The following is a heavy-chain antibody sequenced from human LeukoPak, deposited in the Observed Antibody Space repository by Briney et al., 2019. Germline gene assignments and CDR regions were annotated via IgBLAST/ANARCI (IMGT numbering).Heavy chain of an antibody. V-gene: IGHV1-3*01. D-gene: IGHD1-26*01. CDR2: INAGNGDT. J-gene: IGHJ4*02. CDR3: ARDLGGSYLDY. Sequence: GESLKISCKGSGYSFTSYWIGWVRQAPGQRLEWMGWINAGNGDTRYSQSFQGRVSITRDTSASTAYMELSTMRSEDTAVYYCARDLGGSYLDYWGQGTLVTVSS. CDR1: GYSFTSYW.